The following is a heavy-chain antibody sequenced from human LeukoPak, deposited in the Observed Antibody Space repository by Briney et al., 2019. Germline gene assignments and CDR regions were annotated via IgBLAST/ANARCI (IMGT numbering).Heavy chain of an antibody. CDR1: GYTFTDLY. CDR2: INPDGGGT. CDR3: ARPPTREAEGFDI. V-gene: IGHV1-2*02. J-gene: IGHJ3*02. D-gene: IGHD1-26*01. Sequence: AASVKVSCKTSGYTFTDLYIHWVRQAPGQGLEWMGWINPDGGGTEFEQKFQDRVTVTRDTSTSTADLEISRLTFDDTAVYYCARPPTREAEGFDIWGQGTMVIVSS.